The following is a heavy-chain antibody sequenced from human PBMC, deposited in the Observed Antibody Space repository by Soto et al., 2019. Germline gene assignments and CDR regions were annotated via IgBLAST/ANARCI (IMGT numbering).Heavy chain of an antibody. V-gene: IGHV1-69*04. CDR1: GGTFSSYT. CDR2: IIPIFGVT. D-gene: IGHD3-10*01. CDR3: VRDWESTTQTWGFGDS. Sequence: QVQVVQSGAEVKKPGSSVKVSCKASGGTFSSYTITWVRQAPGQGLEWLGRIIPIFGVTNYAQKFQDRLTMSADRPTTTAYMELGSRTSADTAVYYCVRDWESTTQTWGFGDSWGQGTLVTVSS. J-gene: IGHJ4*02.